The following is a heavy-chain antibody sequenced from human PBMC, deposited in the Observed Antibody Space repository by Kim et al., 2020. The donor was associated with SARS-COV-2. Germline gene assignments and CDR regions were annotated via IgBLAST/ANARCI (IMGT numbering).Heavy chain of an antibody. V-gene: IGHV3-48*03. D-gene: IGHD2-15*01. J-gene: IGHJ4*02. CDR2: ISSSGSTI. CDR3: ARVSSPIVVVVAATPLAFDY. Sequence: GGSLRISCAASGFTFSSYEMNWVRQAPGKGLEWVSYISSSGSTIYYADSVKGRFTISRDNAKNSLYLQMNSLRAEDTAVYYCARVSSPIVVVVAATPLAFDYWGQGTLVTVSS. CDR1: GFTFSSYE.